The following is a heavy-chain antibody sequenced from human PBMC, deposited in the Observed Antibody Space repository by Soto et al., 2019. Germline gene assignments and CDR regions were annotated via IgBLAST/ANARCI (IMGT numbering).Heavy chain of an antibody. CDR2: ISGSGGST. D-gene: IGHD3-10*01. J-gene: IGHJ4*02. CDR3: AKESEGREVLLWFGELC. V-gene: IGHV3-23*01. Sequence: GGSLRLSCAASGFTFSSYAMSWVRQAPGKGLEWVSAISGSGGSTYYADSVKGRFTISRDNSKNTLYLQMNSLRAEDTAVYYCAKESEGREVLLWFGELCWGQGTLVTVSS. CDR1: GFTFSSYA.